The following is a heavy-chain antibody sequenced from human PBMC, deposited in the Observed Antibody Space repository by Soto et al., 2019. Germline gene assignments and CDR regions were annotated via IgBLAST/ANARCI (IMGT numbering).Heavy chain of an antibody. CDR1: VGTFSSYA. CDR2: IIPIFGTA. J-gene: IGHJ2*01. CDR3: ARAEGATTVTTYWYFDL. Sequence: QVQLVQSGAEVKKPGSSVKVSCKASVGTFSSYAISWVRQAPGQGLEWMGGIIPIFGTANYAQKFQGRVTITADELTSTAYMELSSLRSEDTAVYYCARAEGATTVTTYWYFDLWGRGTLVTVSS. D-gene: IGHD4-17*01. V-gene: IGHV1-69*01.